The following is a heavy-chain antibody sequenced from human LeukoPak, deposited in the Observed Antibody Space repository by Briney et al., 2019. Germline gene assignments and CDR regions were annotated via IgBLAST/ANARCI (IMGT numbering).Heavy chain of an antibody. J-gene: IGHJ4*02. CDR2: IRGSGGST. V-gene: IGHV3-23*01. CDR3: AVGGFGNALDY. CDR1: GFTFSGYA. Sequence: GGSLRLSCAASGFTFSGYAMSWVRQAPGKGLEWVSAIRGSGGSTYYADSVKGRVTISRGKSKNTLYLQMNSLRAEDTAVYYCAVGGFGNALDYWGQGTLVTVSS. D-gene: IGHD3-10*01.